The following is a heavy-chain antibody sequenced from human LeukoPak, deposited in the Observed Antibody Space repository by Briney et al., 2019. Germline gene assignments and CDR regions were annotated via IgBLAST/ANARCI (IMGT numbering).Heavy chain of an antibody. D-gene: IGHD6-13*01. CDR3: PRRYSSSWSP. V-gene: IGHV4-34*01. CDR1: GGSFSGYY. Sequence: PSETLSLTSADYGGSFSGYYWSWIRQPPGKGLEWIGEINHSGSTDYNPSLKSRVTISVDTSKNQFSLKLSSVTAADTAVYYCPRRYSSSWSPWGQGTLVTVSS. J-gene: IGHJ5*02. CDR2: INHSGST.